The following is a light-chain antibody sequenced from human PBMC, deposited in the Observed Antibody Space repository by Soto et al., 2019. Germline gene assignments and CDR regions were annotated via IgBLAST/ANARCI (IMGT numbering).Light chain of an antibody. CDR2: GAS. CDR1: QDIRND. J-gene: IGKJ2*01. Sequence: ALQMTQSPSSLSASVGDRVTITCRASQDIRNDLGWFQQKPGKAPRLLIYGASILQSGVPSRFSGSGSGTAFTLTISSLQPEDFATYYCLQDYNHPFTFGQGTKLEIK. CDR3: LQDYNHPFT. V-gene: IGKV1-6*01.